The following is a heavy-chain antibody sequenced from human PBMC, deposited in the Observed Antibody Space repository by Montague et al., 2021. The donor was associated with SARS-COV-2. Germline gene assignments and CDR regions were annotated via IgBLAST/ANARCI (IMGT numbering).Heavy chain of an antibody. Sequence: SETLSLTCTVSGDSISSLHYYWGWIRQPPGKGLEWIGNVFYRGSTYYXXXLRSRVTISVDTSKNQFALRLRSVTATDTAIYYCARRAGVVGDTRFDYWGQGILVPVSS. V-gene: IGHV4-39*01. D-gene: IGHD1-26*01. CDR1: GDSISSLHYY. CDR2: VFYRGST. J-gene: IGHJ4*01. CDR3: ARRAGVVGDTRFDY.